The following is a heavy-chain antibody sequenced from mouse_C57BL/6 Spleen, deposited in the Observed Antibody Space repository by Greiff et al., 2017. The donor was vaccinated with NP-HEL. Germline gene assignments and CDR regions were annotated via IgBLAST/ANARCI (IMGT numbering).Heavy chain of an antibody. CDR1: GYTFTEYT. Sequence: VKLVESGAELVKPGASVKLSCKASGYTFTEYTIHWVKQRSGQGLEWIGWFYPGRGSIKYNEKFKDKATLTADKSSSTVYMELSRLTSEDSAVYFCARHENYYGSSAWFAYWGQGTLVTVSA. D-gene: IGHD1-1*01. CDR2: FYPGRGSI. CDR3: ARHENYYGSSAWFAY. J-gene: IGHJ3*01. V-gene: IGHV1-62-2*01.